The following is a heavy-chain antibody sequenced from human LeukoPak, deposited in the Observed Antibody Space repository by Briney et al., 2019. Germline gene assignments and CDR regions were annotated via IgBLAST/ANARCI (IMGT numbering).Heavy chain of an antibody. CDR2: IYPGDSDT. V-gene: IGHV5-51*01. CDR3: ARLFALEMTTARDY. D-gene: IGHD5-24*01. Sequence: GESLKISCKGSGYNFPSYWIGWVRQMPGKGLEWMGIIYPGDSDTRYSPSFQGQVTISADKSISTAYLQWSSLKASDTAMYYCARLFALEMTTARDYWGQGTLVTVSS. CDR1: GYNFPSYW. J-gene: IGHJ4*02.